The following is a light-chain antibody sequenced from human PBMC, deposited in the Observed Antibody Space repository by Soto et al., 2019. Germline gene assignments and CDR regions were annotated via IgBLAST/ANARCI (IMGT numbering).Light chain of an antibody. CDR1: SSDVGFYNY. CDR3: SSYSSLTTPV. V-gene: IGLV2-14*01. CDR2: EVS. J-gene: IGLJ1*01. Sequence: QSALTQPASVSASPGQSITISCTGTSSDVGFYNYVSWYQQHPGKAPKLMIYEVSNRPSGVSSRFSGSKSGNTASLTISELQDEDEADYYCSSYSSLTTPVFGTGTK.